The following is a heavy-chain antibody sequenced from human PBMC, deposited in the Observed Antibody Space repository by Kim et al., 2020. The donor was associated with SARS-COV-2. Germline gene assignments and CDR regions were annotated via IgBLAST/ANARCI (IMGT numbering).Heavy chain of an antibody. D-gene: IGHD2-8*01. CDR1: GFTFSSYW. Sequence: GGSLRLSCAASGFTFSSYWMSWVRQAPGKGLEWVANIKQDGSEKYYVDSVKGRFTISRDNAKNSLYLQMNSLRAEDTAVYYCARARGGGVLMVYATFYFDYWGQGTLVTVSS. CDR2: IKQDGSEK. J-gene: IGHJ4*02. V-gene: IGHV3-7*03. CDR3: ARARGGGVLMVYATFYFDY.